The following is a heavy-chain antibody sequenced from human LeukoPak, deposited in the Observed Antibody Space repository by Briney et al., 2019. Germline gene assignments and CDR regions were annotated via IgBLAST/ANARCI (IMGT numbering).Heavy chain of an antibody. J-gene: IGHJ3*02. CDR3: ARGISGSYYHDAFDI. Sequence: ASVKVSCKASGYTFTDYFMNWVRQAPGQGLEWMGWMNPNSGNTGYAQKFQGRVTITRNTSISTAYMELSSLRSEDTAVYYCARGISGSYYHDAFDIWGQGTMVTVSS. CDR1: GYTFTDYF. D-gene: IGHD1-26*01. V-gene: IGHV1-8*03. CDR2: MNPNSGNT.